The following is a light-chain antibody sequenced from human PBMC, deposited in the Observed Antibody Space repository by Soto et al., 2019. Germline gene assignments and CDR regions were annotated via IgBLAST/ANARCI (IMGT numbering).Light chain of an antibody. CDR2: DVS. CDR1: QNISTY. J-gene: IGKJ1*01. Sequence: IVLIQSPATLSVSPGERATLSCRARQNISTYLIWYQQKPGQAPRLLIYDVSNRATDIPARFSGSGSGTDFTLTISSLEPEDLAVYYCQQRSNWPRTFGQGTKVEIK. CDR3: QQRSNWPRT. V-gene: IGKV3-11*01.